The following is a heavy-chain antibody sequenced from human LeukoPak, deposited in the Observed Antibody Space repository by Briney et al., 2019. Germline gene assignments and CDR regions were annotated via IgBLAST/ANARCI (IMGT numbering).Heavy chain of an antibody. J-gene: IGHJ5*02. CDR2: ISSSSSTI. CDR1: GFTFSSYS. D-gene: IGHD6-19*01. CDR3: ARDGGSGWYLGNWFDP. V-gene: IGHV3-48*01. Sequence: GGSLRLSCAASGFTFSSYSMNWVRQAPGKGLEWVSYISSSSSTIYYADSVKGRFTISRDNSKNTVYLEMNSLRREDTALYYCARDGGSGWYLGNWFDPWGQGTLVTVSS.